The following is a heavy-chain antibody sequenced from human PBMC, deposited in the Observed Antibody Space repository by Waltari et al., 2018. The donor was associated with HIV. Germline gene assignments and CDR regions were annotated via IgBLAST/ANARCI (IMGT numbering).Heavy chain of an antibody. CDR2: ISSSSSTI. CDR3: ASIRKTAMGTRDY. CDR1: GFTVRRYS. J-gene: IGHJ4*02. V-gene: IGHV3-48*01. Sequence: EVHLVESGGGPVQPRGSTCPSCDDLGFTVRRYSRHSARSAPGKVLEWVSYISSSSSTIYYADSVKSRFTIARDNAKNSLYLQMNSLRAEDTAVYYCASIRKTAMGTRDYWGQGTLVTVSS. D-gene: IGHD5-18*01.